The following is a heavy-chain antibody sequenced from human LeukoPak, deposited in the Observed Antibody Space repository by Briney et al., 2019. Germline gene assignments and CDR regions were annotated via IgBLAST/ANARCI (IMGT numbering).Heavy chain of an antibody. V-gene: IGHV4-4*07. Sequence: SETLSLTCGVSGASMSSYYWSWIRQPAGKGLELIGRIYASGITNYNPSLKSRVTLSVDTSKNQFSLKLSSVTAADTAVYYCAREYMVTIRLDYWGQGTPVTVSS. CDR3: AREYMVTIRLDY. CDR2: IYASGIT. J-gene: IGHJ4*02. D-gene: IGHD2-21*02. CDR1: GASMSSYY.